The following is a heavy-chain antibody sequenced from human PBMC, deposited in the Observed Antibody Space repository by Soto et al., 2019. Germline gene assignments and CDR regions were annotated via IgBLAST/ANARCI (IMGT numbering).Heavy chain of an antibody. CDR3: AHRARNSWFDS. CDR2: IYWDDDK. Sequence: QITLKESGPTLLKPTQTLTLTCTFSGFSLSTSGVGVDWIRHTPGKALEWLALIYWDDDKRYNPSLKSRLTINKDTSKNHVVLTMTNMDPVDTATYYRAHRARNSWFDSWGQGTLVTVSS. V-gene: IGHV2-5*02. D-gene: IGHD1-26*01. CDR1: GFSLSTSGVG. J-gene: IGHJ5*01.